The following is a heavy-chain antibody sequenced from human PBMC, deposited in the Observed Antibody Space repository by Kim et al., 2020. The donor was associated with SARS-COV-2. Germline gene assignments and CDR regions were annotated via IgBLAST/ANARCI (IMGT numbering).Heavy chain of an antibody. CDR3: TSVPGRTLAFWDAFDI. V-gene: IGHV3-73*01. D-gene: IGHD1-1*01. J-gene: IGHJ3*02. CDR2: IRSKANSYAT. CDR1: GFTFSGSA. Sequence: GGSLRLSCAASGFTFSGSAMHWVRQASGKGLEWVGRIRSKANSYATAYAASVKGRFTISRDDSKNTAYLQMNNLKTEDTAVYYCTSVPGRTLAFWDAFDIWGQGTMVTVSS.